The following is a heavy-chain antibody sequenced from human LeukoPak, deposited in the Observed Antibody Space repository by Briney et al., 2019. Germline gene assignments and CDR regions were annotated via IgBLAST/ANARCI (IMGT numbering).Heavy chain of an antibody. CDR3: ARGRVAAADSFDY. J-gene: IGHJ4*02. CDR1: GGSISRYC. V-gene: IGHV4-4*07. D-gene: IGHD6-13*01. CDR2: IDTSRTT. Sequence: SETLTVTCTDAGGSISRYCWSGIRKPAGNRLESMGRIDTSRTTNDNPSIKSSVTMSVDTSKNQFSLKLSSVTAADTAVYYCARGRVAAADSFDYWGQGTLVTVSS.